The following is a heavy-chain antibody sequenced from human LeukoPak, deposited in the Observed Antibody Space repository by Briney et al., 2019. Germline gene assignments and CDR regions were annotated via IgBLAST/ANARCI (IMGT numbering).Heavy chain of an antibody. CDR1: GYTFTSYG. J-gene: IGHJ4*02. D-gene: IGHD5-24*01. Sequence: ASVKVSCKASGYTFTSYGISWVRQAPGQRLEWMGWISAGNGNTKYSQNFQGRVTFISNTSATTAFMELSSLRSEDAAVYYCARDRDYYDYWGQGTLVTVSS. CDR2: ISAGNGNT. V-gene: IGHV1-3*01. CDR3: ARDRDYYDY.